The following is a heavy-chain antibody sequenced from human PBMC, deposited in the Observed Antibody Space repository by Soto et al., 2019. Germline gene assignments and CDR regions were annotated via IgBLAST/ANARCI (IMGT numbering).Heavy chain of an antibody. CDR1: GGTFSSYT. CDR2: IIPILGIA. Sequence: QVQLVQSGAEVKKPGSSVKVSCKASGGTFSSYTISWVRQAPGQGLEWMGRIIPILGIANYAQKFQGRVTITAEKSKSTAYMELRSLRSEDTAVYYCARGGGDCSGGSCYLRYYYYYGMDVWGQGTTVTVSS. J-gene: IGHJ6*02. D-gene: IGHD2-15*01. V-gene: IGHV1-69*02. CDR3: ARGGGDCSGGSCYLRYYYYYGMDV.